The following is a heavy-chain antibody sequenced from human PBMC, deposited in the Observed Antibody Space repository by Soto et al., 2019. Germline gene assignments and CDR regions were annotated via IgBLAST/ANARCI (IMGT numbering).Heavy chain of an antibody. J-gene: IGHJ6*02. CDR2: TYYRSKWYN. CDR1: GASLSSNSAA. Sequence: SQPLSLTCAISGASLSSNSAAWNCIRQSPSRGLEWLGRTYYRSKWYNDYAVSVKSRITINPDTSKNQFSLQLNSVTPEDTAVYYCATKWVVRGNYGMDVWGQGTTVTVSS. V-gene: IGHV6-1*01. CDR3: ATKWVVRGNYGMDV. D-gene: IGHD3-10*01.